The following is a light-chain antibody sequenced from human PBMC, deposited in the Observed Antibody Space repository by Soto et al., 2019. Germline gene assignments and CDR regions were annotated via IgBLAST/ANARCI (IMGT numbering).Light chain of an antibody. V-gene: IGKV1-39*01. J-gene: IGKJ2*01. CDR1: QSISNH. CDR3: QQYYSFPPT. CDR2: AAS. Sequence: DIQMTQSPSSLSASVEDRVIITCRASQSISNHLNWYQQKPGKAPKLLIFAASSLQSGVPSRFSGSRSGTDFTLTISCLQSEDFATYYCQQYYSFPPTFGQGTKLEIK.